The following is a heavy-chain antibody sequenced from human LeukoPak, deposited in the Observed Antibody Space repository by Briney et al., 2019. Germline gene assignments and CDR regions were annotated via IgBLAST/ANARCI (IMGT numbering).Heavy chain of an antibody. CDR1: GGTFSSYA. CDR3: ARAQATVTTGSGGY. J-gene: IGHJ4*02. Sequence: ASVKVSCKASGGTFSSYAISWVRQAPGQGLEWMGRINPNSGGTNYAQKFQGRVTMTRDTSISTAYMELSSLRSDDTAVYYCARAQATVTTGSGGYWGQGTLVTVSS. V-gene: IGHV1-2*06. CDR2: INPNSGGT. D-gene: IGHD4-11*01.